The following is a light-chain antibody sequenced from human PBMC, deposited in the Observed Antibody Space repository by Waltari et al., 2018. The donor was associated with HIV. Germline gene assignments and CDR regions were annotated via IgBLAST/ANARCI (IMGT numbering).Light chain of an antibody. V-gene: IGLV2-14*01. J-gene: IGLJ1*01. CDR3: SSYTSSSTRV. CDR1: SSDVGDYNY. Sequence: SALTQPASVSGSPGQSITISCTGTSSDVGDYNYVSWYQQHPGKAPKLIIYDVSIRPSGVSNRFSGSKSGNTASLTISGLQTEDEADYYCSSYTSSSTRVFGTGTKVTVL. CDR2: DVS.